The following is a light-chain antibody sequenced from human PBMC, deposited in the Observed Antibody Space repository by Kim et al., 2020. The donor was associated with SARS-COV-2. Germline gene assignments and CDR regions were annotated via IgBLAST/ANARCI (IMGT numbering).Light chain of an antibody. Sequence: LSPGEKATLSCKAGQSISTFLAWYQQRLGQAPKLLIYDTSKRAAGVPARFSASGSGTDFTLTISSLEPDDFATYYCQQRYSWPRTFGQGTKVEVK. CDR1: QSISTF. CDR2: DTS. V-gene: IGKV3-11*01. J-gene: IGKJ1*01. CDR3: QQRYSWPRT.